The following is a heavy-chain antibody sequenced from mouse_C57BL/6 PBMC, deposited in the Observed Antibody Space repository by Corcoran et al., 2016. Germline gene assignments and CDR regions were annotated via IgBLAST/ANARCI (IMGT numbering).Heavy chain of an antibody. V-gene: IGHV1-81*01. Sequence: QVQLQQSGAELARPGASVKLACKASGYNFTSYGISWVKQRTGQGIEWIGEIYPRSGNTYYNEKFKGKATLTADKYSSTAYMELRSLTSEDSAVYFCARGGQNAIDYWGQGTSVTVSS. CDR3: ARGGQNAIDY. J-gene: IGHJ4*01. CDR2: IYPRSGNT. CDR1: GYNFTSYG.